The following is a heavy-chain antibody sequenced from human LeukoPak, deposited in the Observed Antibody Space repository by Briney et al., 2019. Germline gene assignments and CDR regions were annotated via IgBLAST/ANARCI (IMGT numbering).Heavy chain of an antibody. CDR1: GFTICSHA. CDR3: ARDCYAYCGGDCFGSFDC. D-gene: IGHD2-21*02. CDR2: ISYVESNT. J-gene: IGHJ4*02. Sequence: GGSLSLSFAASGFTICSHAILWVGQAPAKGREWWAVISYVESNTYYTDCVKGRFSISRDNSKNTVYPQMNTLRPADTAVYYCARDCYAYCGGDCFGSFDCWGQGTLVTVSS. V-gene: IGHV3-30-3*01.